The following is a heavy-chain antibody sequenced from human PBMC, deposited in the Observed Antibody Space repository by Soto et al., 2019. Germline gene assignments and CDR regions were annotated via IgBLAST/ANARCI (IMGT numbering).Heavy chain of an antibody. CDR2: IYYSGST. CDR1: GGSISSGDYY. Sequence: SETLSLTCTVSGGSISSGDYYWSWIRQPPGKGLEWIGYIYYSGSTYYNPSLKSRVTISVGTSKNQFSLKLSSVTAADTAVYYCARSITGTTKIDYWGQGTLVTVSS. D-gene: IGHD1-7*01. J-gene: IGHJ4*02. CDR3: ARSITGTTKIDY. V-gene: IGHV4-30-4*01.